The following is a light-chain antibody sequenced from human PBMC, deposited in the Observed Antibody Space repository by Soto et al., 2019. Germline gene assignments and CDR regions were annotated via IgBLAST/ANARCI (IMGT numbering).Light chain of an antibody. Sequence: QSALTQPPSVSGSPGQSVTISCTGTSSDVGSNNRVSWYQQPPGTAPKLMIYEVSNRPSGVPDRFSGSKSGNTASLTISGLQAEDEGDYYCNSYTSISTWVFGGGTKVTVL. CDR1: SSDVGSNNR. V-gene: IGLV2-18*02. CDR3: NSYTSISTWV. CDR2: EVS. J-gene: IGLJ3*02.